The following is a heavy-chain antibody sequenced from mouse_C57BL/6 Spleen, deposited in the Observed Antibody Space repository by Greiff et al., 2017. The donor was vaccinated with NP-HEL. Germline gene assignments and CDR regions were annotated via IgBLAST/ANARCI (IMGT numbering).Heavy chain of an antibody. D-gene: IGHD1-3*01. J-gene: IGHJ2*01. CDR3: AKNKGGTQYYFDY. CDR1: GFSLTSYG. Sequence: VQGVESGPGLVQPSQSLSITCTVSGFSLTSYGVHWVRQSPGKGLEWLGVIWRGGSTDYNAAFMSRLSITKDNSKSQVFFKMNSLQADDTAIYYCAKNKGGTQYYFDYWGQGTTLTVSS. CDR2: IWRGGST. V-gene: IGHV2-5*01.